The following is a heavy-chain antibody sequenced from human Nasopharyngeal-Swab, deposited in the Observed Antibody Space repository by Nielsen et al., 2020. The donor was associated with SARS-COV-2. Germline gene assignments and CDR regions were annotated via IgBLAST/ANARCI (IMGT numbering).Heavy chain of an antibody. CDR2: ISWNSGSI. CDR1: GFTFSSYD. CDR3: AKAGGVAGEFYGMDV. D-gene: IGHD2-8*02. V-gene: IGHV3-9*01. J-gene: IGHJ6*02. Sequence: GGSLRLSCAASGFTFSSYDMHWVRQAPGKGLEWVSGISWNSGSIGYADSVKGRFTISRDNAKNSLYLQMNSLRAEDTALYYCAKAGGVAGEFYGMDVWGQGTTVTVSS.